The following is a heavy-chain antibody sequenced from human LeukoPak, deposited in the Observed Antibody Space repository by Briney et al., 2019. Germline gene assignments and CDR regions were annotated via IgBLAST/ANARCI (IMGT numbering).Heavy chain of an antibody. CDR1: GGSVSSGSYY. CDR3: ARDTIVGATFDY. V-gene: IGHV4-61*01. CDR2: IYYSGST. J-gene: IGHJ4*02. D-gene: IGHD1-26*01. Sequence: SETLSLTCTVSGGSVSSGSYYRSWIRQPPGKELEWIGYIYYSGSTNYNPSLKSRVTISVDTSKNQFSLKLSSVTAADTAVYYCARDTIVGATFDYWGQGTLVTVSS.